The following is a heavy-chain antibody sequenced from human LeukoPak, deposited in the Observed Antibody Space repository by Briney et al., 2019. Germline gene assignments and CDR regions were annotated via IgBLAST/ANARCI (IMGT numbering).Heavy chain of an antibody. V-gene: IGHV3-23*01. D-gene: IGHD3-9*01. CDR1: GFTFSSYG. CDR3: AKDGGEYYDILTGYYPRLYYMDV. J-gene: IGHJ6*03. CDR2: ISGSGGST. Sequence: GGSLRLSCAASGFTFSSYGLSWVRQAPGKGLEWVSAISGSGGSTYYADSVKGRFTISRDNSKNTLYLQMNSLRAEDTAVYYCAKDGGEYYDILTGYYPRLYYMDVWGKGTTVTISS.